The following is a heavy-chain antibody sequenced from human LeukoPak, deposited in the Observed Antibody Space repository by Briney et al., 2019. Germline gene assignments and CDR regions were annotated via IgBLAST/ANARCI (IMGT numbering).Heavy chain of an antibody. V-gene: IGHV1-18*01. CDR1: GYTFSDYG. D-gene: IGHD3-10*01. CDR3: ARDSRGSGGVQDY. J-gene: IGHJ4*02. CDR2: ISAYKDDT. Sequence: GASVKVSCKTSGYTFSDYGISWVRQAPGQGLEWMAWISAYKDDTKFAQNVLGRITLTTDTSATTAYMELRSLRSDDTAVYYCARDSRGSGGVQDYWGQGTLVTVSS.